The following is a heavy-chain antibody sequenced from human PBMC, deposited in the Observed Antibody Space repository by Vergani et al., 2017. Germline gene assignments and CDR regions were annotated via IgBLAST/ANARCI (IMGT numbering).Heavy chain of an antibody. CDR3: AREDCSSTSCYVFDY. V-gene: IGHV4-38-2*02. Sequence: QVQLQESGPGLVKPSETLSLTCTVSGYSISSGYYWGWIRQPPGKGLEWIGRIYTSGNTNYNPSLKSRVTISVDTSKNQFSLKLSSVTAADTAVYYCAREDCSSTSCYVFDYWGQGTLVTVSS. CDR2: IYTSGNT. D-gene: IGHD2-2*01. J-gene: IGHJ4*02. CDR1: GYSISSGYY.